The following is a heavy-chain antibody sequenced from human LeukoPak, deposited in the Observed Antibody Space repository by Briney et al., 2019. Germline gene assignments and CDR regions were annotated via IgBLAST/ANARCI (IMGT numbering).Heavy chain of an antibody. Sequence: PGGSLRLSCEGSKFTASGFGFGSFVMYWVRQAPGKGLEWVAVLSYDGSSEYYADSVKGRFTISRDNSKNTLYLQMNSLRAEDTAVYYCARPYSSSFNFDYWGQGTLVTVSS. D-gene: IGHD6-13*01. CDR3: ARPYSSSFNFDY. CDR2: LSYDGSSE. CDR1: GFGFGSFV. V-gene: IGHV3-30*03. J-gene: IGHJ4*02.